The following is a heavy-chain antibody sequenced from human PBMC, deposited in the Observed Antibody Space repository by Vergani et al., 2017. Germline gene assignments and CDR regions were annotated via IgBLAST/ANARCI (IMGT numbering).Heavy chain of an antibody. J-gene: IGHJ6*03. D-gene: IGHD2-15*01. CDR2: ISDSSDYI. CDR1: GFTFSTYN. Sequence: EVQLVESGGGLVKPGGSLRLSCAASGFTFSTYNMNWVRQAPGKGLEWVSSISDSSDYIYYADSVKGRFTISRDNAKNSLYLQMNSLRAEDTAVYYCARVGYCSGGNCYDYYYYYMDVWGKGP. V-gene: IGHV3-21*01. CDR3: ARVGYCSGGNCYDYYYYYMDV.